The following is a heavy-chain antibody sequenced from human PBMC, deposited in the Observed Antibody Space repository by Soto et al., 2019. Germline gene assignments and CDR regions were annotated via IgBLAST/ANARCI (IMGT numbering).Heavy chain of an antibody. CDR3: ARDPPGDKHGMDV. CDR2: IYSGGST. V-gene: IGHV3-53*01. Sequence: GGSLRLSCAASGFTVSSNYMSWVRQAPGKGLEWVSVIYSGGSTYYADSVKGRFTISRDNSKNTLYLQMNSLRAEDTAVYYCARDPPGDKHGMDVWGQGTTVTVSS. D-gene: IGHD3-9*01. CDR1: GFTVSSNY. J-gene: IGHJ6*02.